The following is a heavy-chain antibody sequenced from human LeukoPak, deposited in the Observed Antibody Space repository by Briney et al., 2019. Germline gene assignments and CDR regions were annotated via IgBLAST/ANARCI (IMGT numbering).Heavy chain of an antibody. Sequence: SETLSLTCTVSGGSISSSSYYWGWIRQPPGKGLEWIGSIYYSGSTYYNPSLKSRVTISVDTSKNQFSLKLSSVTAADTAVYYCARPGYSSSSGYLDVWGKGTTVTVSS. CDR1: GGSISSSSYY. D-gene: IGHD6-6*01. J-gene: IGHJ6*03. CDR2: IYYSGST. CDR3: ARPGYSSSSGYLDV. V-gene: IGHV4-39*01.